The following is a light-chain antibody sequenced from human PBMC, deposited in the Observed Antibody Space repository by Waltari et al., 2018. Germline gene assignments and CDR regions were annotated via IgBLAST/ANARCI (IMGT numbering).Light chain of an antibody. Sequence: EIVLTQSPGTLSLSPGERATLSCRASETVTNNYLAWFQQKPGQTPRRLIYGTYFRATGVPDRFSGSGSVTDFTLTISRLEPEDFAVYYCHQCAHSPRTFGQGTRVEIK. CDR1: ETVTNNY. V-gene: IGKV3-20*01. CDR3: HQCAHSPRT. J-gene: IGKJ1*01. CDR2: GTY.